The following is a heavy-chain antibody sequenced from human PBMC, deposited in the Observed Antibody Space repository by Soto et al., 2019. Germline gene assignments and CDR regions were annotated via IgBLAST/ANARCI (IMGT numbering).Heavy chain of an antibody. J-gene: IGHJ6*02. D-gene: IGHD2-2*02. V-gene: IGHV3-21*01. CDR1: GFTFRSYS. CDR3: ARNCSSTSCYTDFYYYYGMDV. Sequence: LRVSCAASGFTFRSYSMNWVRQAPGKGLEWVSSISSSSSYIYYADSVKGRFTISRDNAKNSLYLQMNSLRAEDTAVYYCARNCSSTSCYTDFYYYYGMDVWGQGTTVTVSS. CDR2: ISSSSSYI.